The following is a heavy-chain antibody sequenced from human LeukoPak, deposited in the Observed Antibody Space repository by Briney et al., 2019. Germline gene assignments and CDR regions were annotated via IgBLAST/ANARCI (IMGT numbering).Heavy chain of an antibody. Sequence: GASVKVSCKASGYTFTSYDINWVRQATGQGLEWMGWMNPNSGNTGYAQKFQGRVTITRNTSISTAYMELSSLRSEDTAVYYCARANGDSYYYYYYMDVWGKGTTVTVSS. V-gene: IGHV1-8*03. CDR1: GYTFTSYD. D-gene: IGHD4-17*01. CDR2: MNPNSGNT. J-gene: IGHJ6*03. CDR3: ARANGDSYYYYYYMDV.